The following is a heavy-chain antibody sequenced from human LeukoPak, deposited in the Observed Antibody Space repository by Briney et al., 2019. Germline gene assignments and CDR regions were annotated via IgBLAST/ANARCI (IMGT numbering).Heavy chain of an antibody. V-gene: IGHV4-59*01. Sequence: SETLSLTCTVSGGSISSDHWNWIRQPPGKGLEWIGCIYYSGRTYYNPSLKSRVSISVDMSKSQFSLRLTSVTAADTAVYFCVRKNDFDIWGQRTLVTVSS. CDR1: GGSISSDH. CDR3: VRKNDFDI. J-gene: IGHJ3*02. D-gene: IGHD2/OR15-2a*01. CDR2: IYYSGRT.